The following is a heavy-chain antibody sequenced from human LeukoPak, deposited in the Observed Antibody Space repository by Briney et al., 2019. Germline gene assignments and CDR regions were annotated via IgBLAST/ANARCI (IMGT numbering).Heavy chain of an antibody. CDR2: ISSSSSYI. CDR1: GFTFSSYS. Sequence: GGSLRLSCAAAGFTFSSYSMNWVRQAPGKGLEWVSSISSSSSYIYYADSVTGRFTISRDNAKNSLYLKMNSLRAEDTAVYYCARELTMVRDAENFQHWGQGTLVTVSS. V-gene: IGHV3-21*01. D-gene: IGHD5-18*01. CDR3: ARELTMVRDAENFQH. J-gene: IGHJ1*01.